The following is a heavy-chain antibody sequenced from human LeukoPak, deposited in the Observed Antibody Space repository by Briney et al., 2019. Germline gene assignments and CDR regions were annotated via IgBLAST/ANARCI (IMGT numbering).Heavy chain of an antibody. J-gene: IGHJ4*02. V-gene: IGHV3-53*01. CDR2: IYSGGTT. D-gene: IGHD6-13*01. CDR1: GFTVSGNY. CDR3: AKDPARSSSWYFGDY. Sequence: GGSLRLSCAVSGFTVSGNYMSWVRQAPGKGLEWVSLIYSGGTTYYADSVKGRFTISRDNSKNTLYLQMNSLRAEDTAVYYCAKDPARSSSWYFGDYWGQGTLVTVSS.